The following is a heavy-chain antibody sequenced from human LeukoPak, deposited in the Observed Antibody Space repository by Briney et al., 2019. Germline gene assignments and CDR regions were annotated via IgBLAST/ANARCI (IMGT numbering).Heavy chain of an antibody. D-gene: IGHD3-10*01. V-gene: IGHV3-30*02. CDR2: IRYDGSNK. CDR3: ARDGYYYGSGSYFLY. Sequence: GGSLRLSCAASGFAFSSYGVHWVRQAPGKGLEWVAFIRYDGSNKYYADSVKGRFTISRDNSKNSLYLQMNSLRAEDTAVYYCARDGYYYGSGSYFLYWGQGTLVTVSS. J-gene: IGHJ4*02. CDR1: GFAFSSYG.